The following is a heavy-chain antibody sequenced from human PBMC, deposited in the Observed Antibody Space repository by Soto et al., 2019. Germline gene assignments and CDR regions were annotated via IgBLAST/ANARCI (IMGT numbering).Heavy chain of an antibody. CDR2: ISGSGGST. J-gene: IGHJ4*02. CDR3: AAQGITIFGVLLF. D-gene: IGHD3-3*01. Sequence: GGSLRLSCAASGFTFSSYAMSWVRQAPGKGLEWVSAISGSGGSTYYADSVKGRFTISRDNSKNTRYLQMNSLRAEDTAVYYCAAQGITIFGVLLFRGQGTLVTVSS. CDR1: GFTFSSYA. V-gene: IGHV3-23*01.